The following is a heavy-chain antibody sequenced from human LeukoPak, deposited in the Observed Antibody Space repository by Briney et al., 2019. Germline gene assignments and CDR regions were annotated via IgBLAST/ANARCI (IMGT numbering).Heavy chain of an antibody. V-gene: IGHV4-59*11. CDR1: GGSISSHY. D-gene: IGHD1-26*01. Sequence: SETLSLTCTVSGGSISSHYWSWIRQPPGKGLEWIGYIYYSGSTNYNPSPKSRVTISVDTSKNQFSLKLSSVTAADTAVYYCAREVGAAFDYWGQGTLVTVSS. CDR2: IYYSGST. CDR3: AREVGAAFDY. J-gene: IGHJ4*02.